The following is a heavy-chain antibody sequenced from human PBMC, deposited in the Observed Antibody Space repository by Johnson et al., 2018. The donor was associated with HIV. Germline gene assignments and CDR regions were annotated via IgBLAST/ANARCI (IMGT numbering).Heavy chain of an antibody. CDR1: GFTFSDAW. Sequence: VQLVESGGDLVKPGGSLRLSCAASGFTFSDAWMHWVRQAPGKGLVWVSRINSDGSSTTYADSVNGRFPISRDNAKNTLFLQMNSLRAEDTAVYYCVRGLGYVFYSGNSNALDIWGQGTMVTVSS. V-gene: IGHV3-74*02. CDR2: INSDGSST. CDR3: VRGLGYVFYSGNSNALDI. J-gene: IGHJ3*02. D-gene: IGHD4-23*01.